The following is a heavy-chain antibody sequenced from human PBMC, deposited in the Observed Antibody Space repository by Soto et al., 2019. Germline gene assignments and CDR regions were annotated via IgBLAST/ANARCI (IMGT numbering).Heavy chain of an antibody. D-gene: IGHD2-2*01. Sequence: ASVKVSCKTSDYTFTNYGISWVRQAPGQGLEWMGWISGYNGYTNYAQKLQGRVTMTTDTSTTTAYMELRSLRSDDTAVYYCARVVPGAEAWFGPWGQGTLVTVSS. CDR2: ISGYNGYT. CDR3: ARVVPGAEAWFGP. J-gene: IGHJ5*02. CDR1: DYTFTNYG. V-gene: IGHV1-18*01.